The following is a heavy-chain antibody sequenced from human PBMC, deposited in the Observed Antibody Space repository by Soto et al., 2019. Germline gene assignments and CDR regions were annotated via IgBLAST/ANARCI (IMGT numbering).Heavy chain of an antibody. CDR1: GLTFGDYY. CDR2: ISPSGSTM. Sequence: QVQLVESGGGLVKPGGSLRLSCVASGLTFGDYYMTWIRQAPGKGLEWVSYISPSGSTMDYADSVKGRFTISRDYAKKSLYLQMNSLRAEDTAVYYCARGHTILAYWGQGTLVIVSS. V-gene: IGHV3-11*01. D-gene: IGHD3-3*01. J-gene: IGHJ4*02. CDR3: ARGHTILAY.